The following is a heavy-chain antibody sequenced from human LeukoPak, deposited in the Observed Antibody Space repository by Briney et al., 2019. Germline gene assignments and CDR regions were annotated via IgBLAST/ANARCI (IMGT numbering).Heavy chain of an antibody. V-gene: IGHV3-23*01. CDR3: AKVSDRRFWSGPVAY. CDR2: ISGSGGRT. CDR1: GFTFSSYA. D-gene: IGHD3-3*01. J-gene: IGHJ4*02. Sequence: VGSLRLSCAASGFTFSSYAMSWVRQAPGKGLEWVSAISGSGGRTYYADSVKGRFTISRDNSKNTLYLQMNSLRAEDTAVYYCAKVSDRRFWSGPVAYWGQGTLVTVSS.